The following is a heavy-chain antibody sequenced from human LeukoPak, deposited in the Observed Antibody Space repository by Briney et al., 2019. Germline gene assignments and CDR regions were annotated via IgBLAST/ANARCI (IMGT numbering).Heavy chain of an antibody. J-gene: IGHJ6*02. CDR3: AKDTEGYTYGYYYYGMDV. D-gene: IGHD5-18*01. Sequence: PGGSLRLSCAASGFTFDDYAMHWVRQAPGKGLEWVSLISGDSGSTYYADSVKGRFTISRGNSKNSLYLQMNSLRNDDTALYYCAKDTEGYTYGYYYYGMDVWGQGTTVTVSS. CDR2: ISGDSGST. V-gene: IGHV3-43*02. CDR1: GFTFDDYA.